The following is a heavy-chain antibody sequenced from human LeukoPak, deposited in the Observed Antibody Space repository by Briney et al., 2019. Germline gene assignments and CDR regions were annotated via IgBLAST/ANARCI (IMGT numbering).Heavy chain of an antibody. CDR3: AKEGAVAGTLPSDY. Sequence: GGSLRLSFAASGFTFSSYAMSWVRQAPGKGLEWVSAISGSGGSTYYADSVKGRFTISRDNSKNTLYLQMNSLRAEDTAVYYCAKEGAVAGTLPSDYWGQGTLVTVSS. CDR1: GFTFSSYA. V-gene: IGHV3-23*01. J-gene: IGHJ4*02. CDR2: ISGSGGST. D-gene: IGHD6-19*01.